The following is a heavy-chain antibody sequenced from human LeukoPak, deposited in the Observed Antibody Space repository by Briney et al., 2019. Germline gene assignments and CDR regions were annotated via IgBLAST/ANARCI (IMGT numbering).Heavy chain of an antibody. J-gene: IGHJ6*02. CDR1: GFTFSSYA. V-gene: IGHV3-30-3*01. CDR2: ISYDGSNK. CDR3: ARDRDWRFWSGYPHELPNYAGMDV. D-gene: IGHD3-3*01. Sequence: GGSLRLSCAAFGFTFSSYAIHWVRQAPGKGLEWVAVISYDGSNKYYADSVKGRFTISRDNSKNTLYLQMNSLRAEDTAVYYCARDRDWRFWSGYPHELPNYAGMDVWGQGTTVTVSS.